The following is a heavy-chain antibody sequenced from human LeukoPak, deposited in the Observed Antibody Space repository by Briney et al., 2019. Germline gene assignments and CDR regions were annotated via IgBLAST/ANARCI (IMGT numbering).Heavy chain of an antibody. CDR2: ISGSGGST. J-gene: IGHJ4*02. CDR3: AKDLEITMVRGVIIPYFDY. D-gene: IGHD3-10*01. Sequence: GGSLRLSCAASGFTFSSYGTSWVRQAPGKGLEWVSAISGSGGSTYYADSVKGRFTISRDNSKNTLYLQMNSLRAEDTAVYYCAKDLEITMVRGVIIPYFDYWGQGTLVTVSP. V-gene: IGHV3-23*01. CDR1: GFTFSSYG.